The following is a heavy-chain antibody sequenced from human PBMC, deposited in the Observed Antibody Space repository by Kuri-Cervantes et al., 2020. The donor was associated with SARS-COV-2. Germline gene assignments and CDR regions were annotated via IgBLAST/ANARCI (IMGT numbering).Heavy chain of an antibody. CDR2: LGGSGDVT. V-gene: IGHV3-23*01. D-gene: IGHD2-15*01. Sequence: GGSLRLSCAASGFTFSGYAMTWVRQAPGKGLEWVSGLGGSGDVTYYADSVKGRFTISRDNSKNTLYLQMNSLRAEDTAVYYCARAFVVVVAAWRTGMDVWGQGTTVTVSS. CDR3: ARAFVVVVAAWRTGMDV. CDR1: GFTFSGYA. J-gene: IGHJ6*02.